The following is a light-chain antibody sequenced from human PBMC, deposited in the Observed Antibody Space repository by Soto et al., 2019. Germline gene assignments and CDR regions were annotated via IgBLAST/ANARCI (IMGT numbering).Light chain of an antibody. CDR1: SGDVGGYNL. V-gene: IGLV2-23*02. J-gene: IGLJ1*01. CDR2: EVT. CDR3: CSYAGNSEV. Sequence: QSVLTQPASVSASPGQSITIPCTGTSGDVGGYNLVSWYQQHPGKAPKLMIYEVTERPSGVSNRFSGSKSGNTASLTISGLQPDDEADYYCCSYAGNSEVFGTGTKLTVL.